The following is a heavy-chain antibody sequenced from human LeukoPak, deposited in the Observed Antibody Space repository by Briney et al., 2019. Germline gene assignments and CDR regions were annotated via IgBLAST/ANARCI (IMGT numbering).Heavy chain of an antibody. CDR3: ARGIIGYYFDY. J-gene: IGHJ4*02. CDR1: GSTFTIYG. V-gene: IGHV1-18*01. D-gene: IGHD2-15*01. Sequence: GASVKVSCKTSGSTFTIYGISWVRQAPGQGLEWMGLISAYGNTHYAQNLQGRVTMTTDTSTSTAYMELRSLRSDDTAVYYCARGIIGYYFDYWGQGTLVPVSS. CDR2: ISAYGNT.